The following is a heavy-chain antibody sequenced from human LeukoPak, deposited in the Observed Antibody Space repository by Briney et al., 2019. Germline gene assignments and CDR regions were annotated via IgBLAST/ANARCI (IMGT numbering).Heavy chain of an antibody. V-gene: IGHV4-59*11. D-gene: IGHD3-10*01. J-gene: IGHJ5*02. Sequence: SETLSLTCTVSGGSISSHYWNWIRQPPGKGLEWIGYIYYSGSTYYNPSLKSRVTISVDTSKNQFSLKLSSVTAADTAVYYCARDYYGSGSYYTRPSNWFDPWGQGTLVTVSS. CDR1: GGSISSHY. CDR3: ARDYYGSGSYYTRPSNWFDP. CDR2: IYYSGST.